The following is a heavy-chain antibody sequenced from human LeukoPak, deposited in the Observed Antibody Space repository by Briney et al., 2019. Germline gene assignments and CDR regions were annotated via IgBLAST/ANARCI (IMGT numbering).Heavy chain of an antibody. CDR2: IWYDGSNK. J-gene: IGHJ4*02. Sequence: GGSLRLSCAASGFTFSSYGMHWVRQAPGKGLEWVAVIWYDGSNKYYADSVKGRFTISRDNSKNTLYLQMNSLRAEDTAVYYCARDTHCSGGSCYFGYWGQGTLVTVSS. CDR1: GFTFSSYG. CDR3: ARDTHCSGGSCYFGY. D-gene: IGHD2-15*01. V-gene: IGHV3-33*01.